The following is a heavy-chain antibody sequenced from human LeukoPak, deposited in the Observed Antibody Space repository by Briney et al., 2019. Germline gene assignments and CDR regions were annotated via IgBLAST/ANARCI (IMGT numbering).Heavy chain of an antibody. J-gene: IGHJ6*02. Sequence: GRSLRLSCAASGFTFSSYGMHWVRQAPGKGLEWVAVISYDGSNKYYADSVKGRFTISRDNSKNTLYLQMNSLRAEDTAVYYCAKDPHVCSGGSCHYYGMDVWGQGTTVTVSS. V-gene: IGHV3-30*18. CDR3: AKDPHVCSGGSCHYYGMDV. CDR1: GFTFSSYG. CDR2: ISYDGSNK. D-gene: IGHD2-15*01.